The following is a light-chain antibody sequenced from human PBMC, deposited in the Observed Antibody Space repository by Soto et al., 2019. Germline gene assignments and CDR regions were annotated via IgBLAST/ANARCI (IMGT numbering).Light chain of an antibody. J-gene: IGLJ3*02. CDR2: NTN. V-gene: IGLV8-61*01. CDR1: SGSVSTSYY. CDR3: VLYMGSGISV. Sequence: QTVVTQEPSFSVSPGRTVTLTCGLSSGSVSTSYYPSWYQQTPGQAPRTLISNTNTRPSGVPDRFSGSILGNKAALTITGAQADDESDYYCVLYMGSGISVFGGGTKLTVL.